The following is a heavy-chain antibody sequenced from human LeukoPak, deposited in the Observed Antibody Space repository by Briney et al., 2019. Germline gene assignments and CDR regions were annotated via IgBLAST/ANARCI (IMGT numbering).Heavy chain of an antibody. D-gene: IGHD2-2*01. CDR2: IYYSGST. V-gene: IGHV4-30-4*08. CDR3: ARVRGDIVVVPAAPFDY. Sequence: SETLSLTCTVSGGSISSSSYYWGWIRQPPGKGLGWIGYIYYSGSTYYNPSLKSRVTISVDTSKNQFSLKLSSVTAADTAVYYCARVRGDIVVVPAAPFDYWGQGTLVTVSS. J-gene: IGHJ4*02. CDR1: GGSISSSSYY.